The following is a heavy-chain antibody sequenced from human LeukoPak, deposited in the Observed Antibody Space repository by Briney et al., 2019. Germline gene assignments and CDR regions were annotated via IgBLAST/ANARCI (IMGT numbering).Heavy chain of an antibody. D-gene: IGHD6-19*01. CDR1: GGSISSGGYY. Sequence: PSQTLSLTCTVSGGSISSGGYYWSWIRQHPGKGLEWIGYIYYSGSTYYNPSLKSRVTISVDTSKNQFSLKLSSVTAADTAVYYCARDGYSSGWFGHWFDPWGQGTLVTVSS. CDR2: IYYSGST. CDR3: ARDGYSSGWFGHWFDP. J-gene: IGHJ5*02. V-gene: IGHV4-31*03.